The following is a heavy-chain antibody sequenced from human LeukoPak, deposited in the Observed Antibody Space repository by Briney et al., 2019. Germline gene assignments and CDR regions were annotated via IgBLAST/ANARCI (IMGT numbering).Heavy chain of an antibody. CDR3: XXSSNSWYYFDY. CDR2: ISYDGGTQ. Sequence: GGSLRLSCAGSGGFTFSGFGMHWVRQAPGKGLEWVALISYDGGTQYYADSVKGRFTISRDDSKNTLYLQMNSLRAADTAVYXXXXSSNSWYYFDYWGQGTLVTVSS. D-gene: IGHD6-13*01. V-gene: IGHV3-30*03. CDR1: GGFTFSGFG. J-gene: IGHJ4*02.